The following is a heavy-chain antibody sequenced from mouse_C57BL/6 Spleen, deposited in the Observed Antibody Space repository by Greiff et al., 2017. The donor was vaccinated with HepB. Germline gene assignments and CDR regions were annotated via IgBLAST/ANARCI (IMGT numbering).Heavy chain of an antibody. CDR1: GYTFTSYW. CDR2: IDPSDSYT. Sequence: VQLQQSGAELVMPGASVKLSCKASGYTFTSYWMHWVKQRPGQGLEWIGEIDPSDSYTNYNQKFKGKSTLTVDKSSSTAYMQLSSLTSEDSAVYYCARALPSYFDYWGQGTTLTVSS. CDR3: ARALPSYFDY. D-gene: IGHD2-12*01. J-gene: IGHJ2*01. V-gene: IGHV1-69*01.